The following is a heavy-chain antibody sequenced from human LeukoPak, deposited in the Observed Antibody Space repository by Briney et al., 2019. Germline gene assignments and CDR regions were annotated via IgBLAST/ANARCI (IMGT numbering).Heavy chain of an antibody. CDR2: ISTSGSTT. J-gene: IGHJ4*02. V-gene: IGHV3-48*03. Sequence: GGSLRLSCAASGFTFSSYEMNWVRQAPGKGLEWVSYISTSGSTTYYADSVQGRFTISRDNAKNSLFLQVNSLRAEDTAVYYCARASRYFDCWGQGTQVTVSS. D-gene: IGHD5-12*01. CDR3: ARASRYFDC. CDR1: GFTFSSYE.